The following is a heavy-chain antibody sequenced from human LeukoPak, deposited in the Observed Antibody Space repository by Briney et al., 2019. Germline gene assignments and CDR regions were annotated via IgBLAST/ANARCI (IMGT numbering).Heavy chain of an antibody. CDR2: ISWDGGST. D-gene: IGHD3-22*01. CDR3: AFSGYNINAYFDY. J-gene: IGHJ4*02. V-gene: IGHV3-43*01. Sequence: GGSLRLSCAASGFTFDDYTLHWVRQAPGKGLEWVSLISWDGGSTYYADSVKGRFTISRDNSKNSLYLQMNSLRTEDTALYYCAFSGYNINAYFDYWGQGTLVTVSS. CDR1: GFTFDDYT.